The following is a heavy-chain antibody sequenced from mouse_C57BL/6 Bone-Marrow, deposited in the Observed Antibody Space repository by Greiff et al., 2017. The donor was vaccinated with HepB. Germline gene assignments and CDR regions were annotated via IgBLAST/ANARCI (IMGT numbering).Heavy chain of an antibody. Sequence: QVQLQQSGAELARPGASVKLSCKASGYTFTSYGISWVKQRTGQGLEWIGEIYPRSGNTYYNEKFKGKATLTADKSSSTAYMELRSLTSEDSAVYFCAREDGYDGNYAMDDWGQGTSVTVSS. J-gene: IGHJ4*01. D-gene: IGHD2-2*01. CDR1: GYTFTSYG. CDR2: IYPRSGNT. V-gene: IGHV1-81*01. CDR3: AREDGYDGNYAMDD.